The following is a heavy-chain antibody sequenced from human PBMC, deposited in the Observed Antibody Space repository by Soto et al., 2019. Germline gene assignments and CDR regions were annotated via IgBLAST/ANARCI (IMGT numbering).Heavy chain of an antibody. CDR3: VRDGTKTLRDWFDP. CDR2: IYATGTT. D-gene: IGHD1-1*01. CDR1: GASISGFY. J-gene: IGHJ5*02. V-gene: IGHV4-4*07. Sequence: SETLSLTCTVSGASISGFYWSWIRKSAGKGLEWIGRIYATGTTDYNPSLKSRVMMSVDTSKKQFSLKLRSVTAADTAVYYCVRDGTKTLRDWFDPWGQGXSVTVSS.